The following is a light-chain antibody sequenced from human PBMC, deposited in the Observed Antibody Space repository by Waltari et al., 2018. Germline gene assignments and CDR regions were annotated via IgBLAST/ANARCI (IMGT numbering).Light chain of an antibody. CDR1: RPNNGNNY. V-gene: IGLV1-47*01. Sequence: QSVLTQPPSASGTPGPRVTISCSGSRPNNGNNYVYWSQQLPGTAPNLLIYRNNQRPSGVPDLFSGSKSGTSASLAISGLRSEDEADYYCAAWDDSLSGRVFGGGTKVTVL. CDR2: RNN. J-gene: IGLJ3*02. CDR3: AAWDDSLSGRV.